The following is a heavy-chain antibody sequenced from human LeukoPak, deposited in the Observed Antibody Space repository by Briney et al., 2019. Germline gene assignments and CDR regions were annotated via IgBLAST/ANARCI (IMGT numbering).Heavy chain of an antibody. J-gene: IGHJ1*01. V-gene: IGHV4-61*01. CDR3: ARAAGNRYFQH. CDR2: IYYSGST. Sequence: SETLSLTCTVSGGSVSSGSYYWSWIRQPPGKGLEWIGYIYYSGSTNYNPSLKSRVTISVDTSKNQFSLKLSSVTAADTAVYYCARAAGNRYFQHWGQGTLVTVSS. D-gene: IGHD6-13*01. CDR1: GGSVSSGSYY.